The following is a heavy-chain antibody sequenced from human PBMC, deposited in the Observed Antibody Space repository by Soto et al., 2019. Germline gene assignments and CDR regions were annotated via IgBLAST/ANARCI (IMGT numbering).Heavy chain of an antibody. CDR1: GGSISSGGYY. V-gene: IGHV4-31*03. CDR3: ARGIAAAGAKYYYYYMDV. Sequence: SETLSLTCTVSGGSISSGGYYWSWIRQHPGKGLEWIGYIYYSGSTYYNPSLKSRVTISVDTSKNQFSLKLSSVTAADTAVYYCARGIAAAGAKYYYYYMDVWGKGTTVTVSS. CDR2: IYYSGST. J-gene: IGHJ6*03. D-gene: IGHD6-13*01.